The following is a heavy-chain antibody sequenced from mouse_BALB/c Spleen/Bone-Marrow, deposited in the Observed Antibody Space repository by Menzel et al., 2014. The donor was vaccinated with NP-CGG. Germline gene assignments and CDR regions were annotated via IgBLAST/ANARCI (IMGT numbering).Heavy chain of an antibody. CDR2: INPDSSTI. CDR1: GFDFSRYW. J-gene: IGHJ3*01. D-gene: IGHD2-3*01. V-gene: IGHV4-1*02. CDR3: SRLGYYGGFAH. Sequence: EVQLVESGGGLVQPGGSLKLSCAASGFDFSRYWMSWVRQAPGKGLQWIGEINPDSSTINYTPSLEDKFIISRDNAKNTLYLQMSKVRSEDTGLYYCSRLGYYGGFAHWGQGTLVTVSA.